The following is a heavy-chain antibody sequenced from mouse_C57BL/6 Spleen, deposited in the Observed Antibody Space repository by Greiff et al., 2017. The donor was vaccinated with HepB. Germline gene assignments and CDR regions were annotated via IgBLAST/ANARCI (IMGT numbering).Heavy chain of an antibody. CDR3: ARDTGGY. CDR2: ISDGGSYT. Sequence: EVQGVESGGGLVKPGGSLKLSCAASGFTFSSYAMSWVRQTPEKRLEWVATISDGGSYTYYPDNVKGRFTISRDNAKNNLYLQMSHLKSEDTAMYYCARDTGGYWGQGTTLTVSS. D-gene: IGHD1-1*01. CDR1: GFTFSSYA. V-gene: IGHV5-4*01. J-gene: IGHJ2*01.